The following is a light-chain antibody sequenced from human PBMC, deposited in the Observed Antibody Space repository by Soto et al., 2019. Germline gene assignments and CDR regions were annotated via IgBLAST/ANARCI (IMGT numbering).Light chain of an antibody. J-gene: IGKJ2*01. CDR2: GAS. Sequence: EIVMTQSPATLSVSPGERATLSCRASQSVGSDLVWYQQKPGQAPRLLIYGASTRATGIPARFSGSGSGTEFTLTIRSLQSEDFAVYYCQQYNNWPPYTFGQGTKLEIK. V-gene: IGKV3-15*01. CDR3: QQYNNWPPYT. CDR1: QSVGSD.